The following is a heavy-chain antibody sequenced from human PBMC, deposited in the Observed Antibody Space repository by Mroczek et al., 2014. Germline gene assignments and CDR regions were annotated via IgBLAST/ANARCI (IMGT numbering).Heavy chain of an antibody. CDR1: GGSISSYY. V-gene: IGHV4-4*07. D-gene: IGHD2-2*01. CDR2: IYTSGST. J-gene: IGHJ6*02. Sequence: QVQLQQWGPGLVKPSETLSLTCTVSGGSISSYYWSWIRQPAGKGLEWIGRIYTSGSTNYNPSLKSRVTMSVDTSKNQFSLKLSSVTAADTAVYYCAREGLGYCSSTSCPKEYGMDVWGQGTTVTVSS. CDR3: AREGLGYCSSTSCPKEYGMDV.